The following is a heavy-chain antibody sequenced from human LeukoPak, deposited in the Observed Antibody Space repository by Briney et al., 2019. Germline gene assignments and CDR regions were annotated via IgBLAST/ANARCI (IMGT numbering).Heavy chain of an antibody. CDR1: GGSFSGYY. V-gene: IGHV4-34*01. J-gene: IGHJ4*02. Sequence: SETLSLTCAVYGGSFSGYYWSWIRQPPGKGLEWIGEINHSGSTNYNPSLKSRVTISVDTSKNQFSLKLSSVTAADTAVYYCARGRSSRYYDFWSGSPGSYFDHWGQGTLVTVSS. CDR2: INHSGST. CDR3: ARGRSSRYYDFWSGSPGSYFDH. D-gene: IGHD3-3*01.